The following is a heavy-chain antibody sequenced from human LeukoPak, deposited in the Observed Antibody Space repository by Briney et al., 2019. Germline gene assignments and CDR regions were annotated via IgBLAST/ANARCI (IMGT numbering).Heavy chain of an antibody. CDR3: ARETLTTSRWFDP. D-gene: IGHD4-17*01. CDR2: IYYSGST. V-gene: IGHV4-39*07. Sequence: SETLSLTCTVSGGSISSSNYYWGWIRQPPGKGLEWIGSIYYSGSTYYNLSLKSRVTISVDTSKNQFSLKLSSVTAADTAVYYCARETLTTSRWFDPWGQGTLVTVSS. J-gene: IGHJ5*02. CDR1: GGSISSSNYY.